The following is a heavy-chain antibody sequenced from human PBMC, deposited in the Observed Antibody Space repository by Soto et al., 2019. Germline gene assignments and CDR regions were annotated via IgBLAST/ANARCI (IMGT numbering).Heavy chain of an antibody. CDR2: IIPIFGTA. V-gene: IGHV1-69*13. CDR1: GYTFTSYG. CDR3: ARKVGIAAAGTNWFDP. Sequence: SVKVSCKASGYTFTSYGISWARQAPGQGLEWMGGIIPIFGTANYAQKFQGRVTITADESTSTAYMELSSLRSEDTAVYYCARKVGIAAAGTNWFDPWGQGTLVTVSS. J-gene: IGHJ5*02. D-gene: IGHD6-13*01.